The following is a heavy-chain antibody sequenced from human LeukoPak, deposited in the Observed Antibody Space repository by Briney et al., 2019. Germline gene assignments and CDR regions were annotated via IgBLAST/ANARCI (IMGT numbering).Heavy chain of an antibody. CDR3: ARRGGYDFNDAFDI. V-gene: IGHV5-10-1*01. CDR1: GYSFTNYW. D-gene: IGHD5-12*01. J-gene: IGHJ3*02. Sequence: GESLKISCKGSGYSFTNYWISWVRQMPGKGLEWMWRIDPSDSYTNYSPSFQGHVTISAGKSICTAYLQWSSLKASDTAMYYCARRGGYDFNDAFDIWGQGTMVTVSS. CDR2: IDPSDSYT.